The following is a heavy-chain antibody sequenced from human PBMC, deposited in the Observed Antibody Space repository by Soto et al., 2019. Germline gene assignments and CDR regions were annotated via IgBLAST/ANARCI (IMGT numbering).Heavy chain of an antibody. D-gene: IGHD3-10*01. Sequence: EVQLLESGGGLVQPGGSLRLSCAASGFSFSSYAMNWARQTPGKGLEWVAGISGSGGQTYYADSVKGRFTISRDSPKNMVYLEINVRVVDDTAVYYCAHLWFGAFDYWGQGTLVTVSS. CDR3: AHLWFGAFDY. CDR2: ISGSGGQT. V-gene: IGHV3-23*01. J-gene: IGHJ4*02. CDR1: GFSFSSYA.